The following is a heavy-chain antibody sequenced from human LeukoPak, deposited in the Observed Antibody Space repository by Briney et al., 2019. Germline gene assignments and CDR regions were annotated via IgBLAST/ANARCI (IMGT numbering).Heavy chain of an antibody. V-gene: IGHV3-7*03. J-gene: IGHJ6*02. CDR3: ARNNGMDV. CDR1: GFALSSHW. Sequence: GGSLRLSCAASGFALSSHWMTWVRQVPGRGPEWVSNVNRDGSETYYLDSVKGRFTISKDNAKNSLYLQMNSLRAGDTALYHCARNNGMDVWGQGTTVIVSS. CDR2: VNRDGSET.